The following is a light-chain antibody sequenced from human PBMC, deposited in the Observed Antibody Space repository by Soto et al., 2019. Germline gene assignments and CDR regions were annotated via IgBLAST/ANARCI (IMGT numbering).Light chain of an antibody. CDR3: QQSSSWPT. J-gene: IGKJ4*01. CDR2: DVS. Sequence: EIVLTQSPATLSLSPGERATLSCRASQSVTSSLAWFQQKPGQAPRLLIYDVSARATGIPARFSGSGSGTDFSLNISSLEPEDFAVYYCQQSSSWPTFGGGTKVDIK. CDR1: QSVTSS. V-gene: IGKV3-11*01.